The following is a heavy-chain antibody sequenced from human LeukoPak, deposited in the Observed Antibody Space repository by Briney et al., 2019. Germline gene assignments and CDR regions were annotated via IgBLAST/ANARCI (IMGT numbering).Heavy chain of an antibody. CDR1: GFTFSSYW. Sequence: GGSLRLSCAASGFTFSSYWMHWVRQAPGKGLVWVSRINSDGSSTNYADSVKGRFTISRDNAKNTLYLQMNSLRTEDTAVYYCAKLLGGGDCYYCEAYWGQGTLVTVSS. CDR3: AKLLGGGDCYYCEAY. J-gene: IGHJ4*02. V-gene: IGHV3-74*01. CDR2: INSDGSST. D-gene: IGHD2-21*02.